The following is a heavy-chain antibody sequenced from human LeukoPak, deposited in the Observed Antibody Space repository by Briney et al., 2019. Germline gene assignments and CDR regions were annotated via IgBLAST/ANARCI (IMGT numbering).Heavy chain of an antibody. CDR3: SRTLAGTWGPLDY. V-gene: IGHV1-2*02. Sequence: GASVTVSFTSSVYTFTFYYIHWVRQAPGQGLEWMGWINPNSGDTDYAQKFQGRVTMTRDTSISTPYMELSRLGSDDTAVYYCSRTLAGTWGPLDYWGQGTLVTVSS. D-gene: IGHD6-19*01. CDR2: INPNSGDT. CDR1: VYTFTFYY. J-gene: IGHJ4*02.